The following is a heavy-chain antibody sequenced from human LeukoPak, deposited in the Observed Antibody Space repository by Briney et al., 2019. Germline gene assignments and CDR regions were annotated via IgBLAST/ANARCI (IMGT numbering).Heavy chain of an antibody. V-gene: IGHV3-23*01. J-gene: IGHJ6*02. CDR2: ISGSGGST. CDR3: AKAVSCSSTSCYRSYGMDV. D-gene: IGHD2-2*02. CDR1: GFAFSSYG. Sequence: GGSLRLSCAASGFAFSSYGMSWVRQAPGKGLEWVSGISGSGGSTYYADSVKGRFTISRDNSKNTLYLQMNSLRAEDTAVYYCAKAVSCSSTSCYRSYGMDVWGQGTTVTVSS.